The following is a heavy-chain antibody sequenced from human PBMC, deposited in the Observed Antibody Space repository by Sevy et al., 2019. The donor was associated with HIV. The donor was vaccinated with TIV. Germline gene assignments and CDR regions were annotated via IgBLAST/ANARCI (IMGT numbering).Heavy chain of an antibody. J-gene: IGHJ5*02. V-gene: IGHV4-34*01. D-gene: IGHD3-10*01. Sequence: SETLSLTCAVYGGSFSGYYWSWIRQPPGKGLEWIGEINHSGSTNYNPSLKSRVTISVDTSKNQFSLKLSSVTAADTAVYYCARGHPFTMVQGVIITSGGFYPWGQGTLVTVSS. CDR2: INHSGST. CDR3: ARGHPFTMVQGVIITSGGFYP. CDR1: GGSFSGYY.